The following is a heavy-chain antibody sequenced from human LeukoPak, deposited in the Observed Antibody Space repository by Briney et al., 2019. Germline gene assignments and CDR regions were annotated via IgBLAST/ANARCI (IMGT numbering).Heavy chain of an antibody. CDR3: SLEGSSWYRYFQH. CDR1: GFTFSSYW. V-gene: IGHV3-7*05. J-gene: IGHJ1*01. Sequence: GGSLRLSCAASGFTFSSYWMSWVRQAPGKGLEWVANIKQDGSEKYYVDSVKGRFTISRDNTKNSLYLQMNSLRAEDTAVYYSSLEGSSWYRYFQHWGQGTLVTVSS. D-gene: IGHD6-13*01. CDR2: IKQDGSEK.